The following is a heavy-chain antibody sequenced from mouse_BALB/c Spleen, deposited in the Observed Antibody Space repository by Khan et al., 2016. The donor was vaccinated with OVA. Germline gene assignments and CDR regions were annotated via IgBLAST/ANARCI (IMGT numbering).Heavy chain of an antibody. V-gene: IGHV3-2*02. D-gene: IGHD1-1*01. CDR2: ISYSGST. Sequence: EVQLQESGPGLVKPSHSLSLTCTVTGYSITNNYAWNWIRQFPGNKLEWMGYISYSGSTNYNPSLKSRISITRDTSKNQFFLQLNSVTTEDTATYYCARGNYYGYYFDYWGQGTTLTVSS. J-gene: IGHJ2*01. CDR3: ARGNYYGYYFDY. CDR1: GYSITNNYA.